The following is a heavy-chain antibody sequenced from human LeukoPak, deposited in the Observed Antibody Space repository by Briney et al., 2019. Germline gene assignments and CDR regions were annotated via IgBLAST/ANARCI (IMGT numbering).Heavy chain of an antibody. CDR2: IIPILGIA. D-gene: IGHD4-17*01. V-gene: IGHV1-69*04. CDR3: ARTVMRLLLFDY. Sequence: GASVKVSCKTSGYTFTNYGVSWVRQAPGQGLEWMGRIIPILGIANYAQKFQGRVTITADKSTSTAYMELSSLRSEDTAVYYCARTVMRLLLFDYWGQGTLVTVSS. CDR1: GYTFTNYG. J-gene: IGHJ4*02.